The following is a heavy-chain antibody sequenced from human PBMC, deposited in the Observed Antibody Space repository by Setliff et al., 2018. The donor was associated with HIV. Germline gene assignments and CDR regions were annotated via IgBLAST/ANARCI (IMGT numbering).Heavy chain of an antibody. Sequence: GASVKVSCKTSDYTFTNYGIYWVRQAPGQGLEWMGWISNYNGNTNYAQKFHGRVTMTTDTSTRTAYMEMRGLTYDDTAVYYCARSSPLYSRSFDAFDIWGQGTMVTVSS. J-gene: IGHJ3*02. D-gene: IGHD6-6*01. CDR1: DYTFTNYG. V-gene: IGHV1-18*01. CDR2: ISNYNGNT. CDR3: ARSSPLYSRSFDAFDI.